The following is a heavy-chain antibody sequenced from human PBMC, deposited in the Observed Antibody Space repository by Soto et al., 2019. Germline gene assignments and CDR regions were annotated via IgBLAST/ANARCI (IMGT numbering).Heavy chain of an antibody. D-gene: IGHD1-1*01. Sequence: GGSLRLSCAASGFTFSSYAMSWVRQAPGKGLEWVSAISGSGGSTYYADSVKGRFTISRDNSKNTLYLQMDSLRAEDTAVYYCAQGGATGTTGDYYYYGMDVWGQGTTVTVSS. V-gene: IGHV3-23*01. CDR1: GFTFSSYA. CDR2: ISGSGGST. CDR3: AQGGATGTTGDYYYYGMDV. J-gene: IGHJ6*02.